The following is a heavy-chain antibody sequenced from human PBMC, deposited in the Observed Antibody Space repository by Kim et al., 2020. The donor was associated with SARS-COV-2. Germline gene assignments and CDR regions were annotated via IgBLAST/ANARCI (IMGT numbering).Heavy chain of an antibody. CDR3: ARVSPRVSSRDISDSDY. D-gene: IGHD2-15*01. V-gene: IGHV3-53*01. Sequence: SVRGRFTISRDNSKNTLFLQMNSLRANDTAVYFCARVSPRVSSRDISDSDYWGQGTLVTVSS. J-gene: IGHJ4*02.